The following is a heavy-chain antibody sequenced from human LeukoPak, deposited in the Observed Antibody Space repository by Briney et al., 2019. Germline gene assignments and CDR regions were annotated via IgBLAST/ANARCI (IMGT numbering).Heavy chain of an antibody. CDR1: GFTFSSYS. CDR3: AANWNSDAFDI. D-gene: IGHD1-7*01. J-gene: IGHJ3*02. Sequence: AGSLRLSCAASGFTFSSYSMNWVRQAPGKGLEWVSYISSSSSTIYYADSVKGRFTISRDNAKNSLYLQMNSLRAEDTAVYYCAANWNSDAFDIWGQGTMATVSS. V-gene: IGHV3-48*04. CDR2: ISSSSSTI.